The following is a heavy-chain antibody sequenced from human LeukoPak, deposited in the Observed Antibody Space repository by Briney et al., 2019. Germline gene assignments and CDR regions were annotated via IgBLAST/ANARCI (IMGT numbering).Heavy chain of an antibody. CDR1: GFTFSSYA. CDR3: AKEEWLGKMNYFDH. Sequence: GGSLRLSCAASGFTFSSYAMSWVRQAPGKGLEWFSSISGSSTYYADSVKGRFTISKDTSKNTLYLQMNSLRAEDTAVYYCAKEEWLGKMNYFDHWGQGTLVTVSS. J-gene: IGHJ4*02. CDR2: ISGSST. D-gene: IGHD6-19*01. V-gene: IGHV3-23*01.